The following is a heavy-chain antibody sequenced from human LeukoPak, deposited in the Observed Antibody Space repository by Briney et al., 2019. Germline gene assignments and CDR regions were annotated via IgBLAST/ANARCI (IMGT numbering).Heavy chain of an antibody. D-gene: IGHD3-22*01. V-gene: IGHV1-2*02. J-gene: IGHJ4*02. CDR2: INPNSGGT. Sequence: ASVKISCKASGYTFTGYYMHWVRQAPGQGLEWMGWINPNSGGTNYAQKFQGRVTMTRDTSISTAYMELSRLRSDDTAVYYCAVHGSGYHMLDYWGQGTLVTVSS. CDR1: GYTFTGYY. CDR3: AVHGSGYHMLDY.